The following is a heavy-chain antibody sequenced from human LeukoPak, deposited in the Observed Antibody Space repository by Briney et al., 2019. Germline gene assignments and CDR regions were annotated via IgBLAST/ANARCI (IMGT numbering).Heavy chain of an antibody. CDR2: IYPGDSDT. Sequence: RGESLKISGQGSGSPFTSYWIGGARRLPGKGLEWMGIIYPGDSDTRYSPSFQGQVTISADKSISTAYLQWSSLKASDTAMYYCARPSDGSSSYFDYWGQGTLVTVSS. V-gene: IGHV5-51*01. CDR1: GSPFTSYW. D-gene: IGHD6-6*01. J-gene: IGHJ4*02. CDR3: ARPSDGSSSYFDY.